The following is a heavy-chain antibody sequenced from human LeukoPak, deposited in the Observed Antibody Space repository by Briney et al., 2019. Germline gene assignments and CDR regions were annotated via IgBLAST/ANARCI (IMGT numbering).Heavy chain of an antibody. CDR2: MNPNSGNT. D-gene: IGHD1-26*01. Sequence: ASVKVSCKASGYTSTSYDINWVRQATGQGVEWMGWMNPNSGNTGYAQKFQGRVTITRNTSISTAYMELSSLRSEDTAVYYCARGASGSYYEAYYFDYWGQGTLVTVSS. CDR3: ARGASGSYYEAYYFDY. J-gene: IGHJ4*02. V-gene: IGHV1-8*01. CDR1: GYTSTSYD.